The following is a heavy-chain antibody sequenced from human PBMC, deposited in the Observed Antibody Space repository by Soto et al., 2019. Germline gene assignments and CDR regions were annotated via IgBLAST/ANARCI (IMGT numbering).Heavy chain of an antibody. CDR1: GYTFTSYY. CDR3: ARDWELQVYYDFWSGYYTHYYGMDV. J-gene: IGHJ6*02. CDR2: INPSGGST. Sequence: ASVKVSCKASGYTFTSYYMHWVRQAPGQGLEWMGIINPSGGSTSYAQKFQGRVTMTRDTSTSTVYMELSSLRSEDTAVYYCARDWELQVYYDFWSGYYTHYYGMDVWGQGTTVTVSS. D-gene: IGHD3-3*01. V-gene: IGHV1-46*01.